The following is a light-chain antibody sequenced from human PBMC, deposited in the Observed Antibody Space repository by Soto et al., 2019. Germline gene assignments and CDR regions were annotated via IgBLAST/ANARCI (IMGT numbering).Light chain of an antibody. CDR1: QSVASN. V-gene: IGKV3-15*01. CDR2: GAS. Sequence: EIVMTQSPASLSVSPGDGATLSCRASQSVASNVAWYQQKPGQGPRLLIHGASTRAVGVPASFSGNGSGTDFTLTITNLHSEDFAVYYCQQDHNWPPQDIVGQGSKLQIK. J-gene: IGKJ2*01. CDR3: QQDHNWPPQDI.